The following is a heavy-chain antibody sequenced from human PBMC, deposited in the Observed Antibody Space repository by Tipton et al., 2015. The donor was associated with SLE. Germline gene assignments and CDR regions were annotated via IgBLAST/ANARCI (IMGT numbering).Heavy chain of an antibody. CDR2: IYYSGST. CDR1: GGSISSHY. V-gene: IGHV4-59*11. Sequence: TLSLTCTVSGGSISSHYWSWIRQPPGKGLEWIGYIYYSGSTNYNPSLKSRVTISVDTSKNQFSLKLSSVTAADTAVYYCASHYDSSGYSWFDPWGQGTLVTVSS. CDR3: ASHYDSSGYSWFDP. D-gene: IGHD3-22*01. J-gene: IGHJ5*02.